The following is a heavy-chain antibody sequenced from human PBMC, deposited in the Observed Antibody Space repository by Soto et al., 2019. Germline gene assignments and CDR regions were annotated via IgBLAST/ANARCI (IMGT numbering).Heavy chain of an antibody. CDR2: INPSGGST. J-gene: IGHJ6*01. D-gene: IGHD5-18*01. CDR1: GYTFTSYY. CDR3: ARDQSGYSYGPYYYYGMAV. V-gene: IGHV1-46*01. Sequence: GASVKVSCKASGYTFTSYYMHWVRQAPGQGLEWMGIINPSGGSTSYAQKFQGRVTMTRDTSTSTVYMELSSLRSEDTAVYYCARDQSGYSYGPYYYYGMAVWGQGTTDTVSS.